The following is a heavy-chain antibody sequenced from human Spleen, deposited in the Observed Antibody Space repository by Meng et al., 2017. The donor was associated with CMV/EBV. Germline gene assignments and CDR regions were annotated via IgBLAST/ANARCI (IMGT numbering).Heavy chain of an antibody. CDR1: GFTFSHYG. V-gene: IGHV3-30*03. Sequence: GESLKISCAASGFTFSHYGMHWVRQAPGKGLEWLAFISHDETNKHHIDSVKGRFTISRDNSRNTLYLQMNRLRLEDTAVYYCAREGIAVAQYGMDVWGQGTTVTVSS. CDR3: AREGIAVAQYGMDV. J-gene: IGHJ6*02. CDR2: ISHDETNK. D-gene: IGHD6-19*01.